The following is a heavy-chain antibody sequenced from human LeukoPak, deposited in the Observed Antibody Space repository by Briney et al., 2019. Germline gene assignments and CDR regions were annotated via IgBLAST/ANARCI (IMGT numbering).Heavy chain of an antibody. CDR2: INHRGST. CDR1: GGSFSGYY. J-gene: IGHJ5*02. V-gene: IGHV4-34*01. Sequence: SETLSLTCAVYGGSFSGYYWSWIRQPPGKGLEWIGEINHRGSTNYNPSLKSRVTISVDTSKNQFSLKLSSVTAADTAVYYCARFTVTMVRGVIISRNRNWFDPWGQGTLVTVSS. D-gene: IGHD3-10*01. CDR3: ARFTVTMVRGVIISRNRNWFDP.